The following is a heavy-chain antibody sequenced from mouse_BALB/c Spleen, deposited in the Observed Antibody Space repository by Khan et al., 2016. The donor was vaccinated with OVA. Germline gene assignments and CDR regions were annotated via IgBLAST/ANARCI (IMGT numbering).Heavy chain of an antibody. CDR3: ESGFDGFYVMNY. CDR2: ISTYHGNT. J-gene: IGHJ4*01. CDR1: GYTFSDYA. Sequence: VQLQQSGPELVRPGASVKISCKGSGYTFSDYAMHWVKQSHAKSLEWIGVISTYHGNTNYNQKFKGKATMTVAKSSNTAYMELARLTSEDAAIYYCESGFDGFYVMNYWGQGTSVTVSS. V-gene: IGHV1S137*01. D-gene: IGHD1-1*01.